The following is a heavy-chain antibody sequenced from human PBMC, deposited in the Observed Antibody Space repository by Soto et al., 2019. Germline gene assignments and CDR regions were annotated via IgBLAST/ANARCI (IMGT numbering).Heavy chain of an antibody. CDR3: ARRGYNWNYGYCYGMDV. CDR1: GYSFTSYW. J-gene: IGHJ6*02. CDR2: IDPSDSYT. D-gene: IGHD1-7*01. V-gene: IGHV5-10-1*01. Sequence: PGESLKISCKGSGYSFTSYWISWVRQLPGKGLEWMGRIDPSDSYTNYSPSFQGHVTISADKSISTAYLQWSSLKASDTAMYYCARRGYNWNYGYCYGMDVWGQGTTVTVSS.